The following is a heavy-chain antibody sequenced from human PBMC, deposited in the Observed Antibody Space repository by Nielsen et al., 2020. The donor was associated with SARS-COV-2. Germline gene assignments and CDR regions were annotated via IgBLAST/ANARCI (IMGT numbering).Heavy chain of an antibody. Sequence: GESLKISCETSGYTFTTYWIGWVRQMPGKGLEWMGIIYPGDSDTRYSPSFQGQVTISADESISTTYLQWRSLKASDTAMYYCAREGRDDSGTERYGMDVWGRGTTVTVSS. D-gene: IGHD3-10*01. J-gene: IGHJ6*02. CDR1: GYTFTTYW. V-gene: IGHV5-51*01. CDR3: AREGRDDSGTERYGMDV. CDR2: IYPGDSDT.